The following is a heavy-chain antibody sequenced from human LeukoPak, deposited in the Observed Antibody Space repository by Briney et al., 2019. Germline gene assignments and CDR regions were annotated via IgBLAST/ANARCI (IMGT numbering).Heavy chain of an antibody. CDR2: IYSGGST. CDR3: ARDGWVRGVIRRTYYYYYMDV. CDR1: GFTVSSNY. J-gene: IGHJ6*03. D-gene: IGHD3-10*01. Sequence: GGSLRLSCAASGFTVSSNYMSWVRQAPGKGLEWVSVIYSGGSTYYADSVKGRFTISRDNSKNTLYLQMNSLRAEDTAVYYCARDGWVRGVIRRTYYYYYMDVWGKGTTVTVSS. V-gene: IGHV3-66*02.